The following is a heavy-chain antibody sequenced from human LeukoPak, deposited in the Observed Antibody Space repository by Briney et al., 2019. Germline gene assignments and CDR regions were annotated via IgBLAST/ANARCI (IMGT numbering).Heavy chain of an antibody. CDR2: ISGRDGRT. V-gene: IGHV3-23*01. Sequence: GGSLRLSCAASGFTFSSYAMSWVRQAPGRGLEWVSAISGRDGRTYYTDSVKGRFTISRDNSKNTLYLQMNSLRAEDTAVYYCAKDPFDAFDIWGQGTMVTVSS. CDR1: GFTFSSYA. CDR3: AKDPFDAFDI. J-gene: IGHJ3*02.